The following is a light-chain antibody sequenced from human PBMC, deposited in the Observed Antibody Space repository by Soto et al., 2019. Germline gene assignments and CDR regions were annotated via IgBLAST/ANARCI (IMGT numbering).Light chain of an antibody. V-gene: IGLV3-21*02. CDR3: QVWDDSSDHVV. Sequence: SYELTQPPSVSLAPGQTATISCGGNNIGSRSVHWYQQRPGQAPLLVVYDDSDRPSGIPERFSGSNSGNTATLTISRVEVGDEADYYCQVWDDSSDHVVFGAGTKLTVL. CDR2: DDS. J-gene: IGLJ2*01. CDR1: NIGSRS.